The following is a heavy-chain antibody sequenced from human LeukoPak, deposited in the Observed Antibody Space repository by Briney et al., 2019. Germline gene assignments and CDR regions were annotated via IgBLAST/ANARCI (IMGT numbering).Heavy chain of an antibody. CDR3: ARDSPIVVVPAATGIYYMDV. CDR1: GGTFSSYT. Sequence: SVKVSCKASGGTFSSYTISWVRQAPGQGLEWMGRIIPIFGTANYAQKFQGRVTITADKSTSTAHMELSSLRSEDTAVYYCARDSPIVVVPAATGIYYMDVWGKGTTVTVSS. J-gene: IGHJ6*03. CDR2: IIPIFGTA. V-gene: IGHV1-69*08. D-gene: IGHD2-2*01.